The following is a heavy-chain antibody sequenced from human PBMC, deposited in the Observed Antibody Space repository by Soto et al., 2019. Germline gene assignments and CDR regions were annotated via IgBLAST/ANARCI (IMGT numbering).Heavy chain of an antibody. Sequence: GGSLRLSCSASAINFRSYAMSWVRQAPGKGLEWVSAVGGSGSDTYYADSVKGRFTISRDDSKNTLYLQTNSLRAEDTAVYYCAREDYYYDSSGPMDYWGQGTLVTVSS. CDR3: AREDYYYDSSGPMDY. CDR2: VGGSGSDT. D-gene: IGHD3-22*01. V-gene: IGHV3-23*01. J-gene: IGHJ4*02. CDR1: AINFRSYA.